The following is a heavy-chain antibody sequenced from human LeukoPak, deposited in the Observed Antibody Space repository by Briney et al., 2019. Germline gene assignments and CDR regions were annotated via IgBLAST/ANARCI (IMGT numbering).Heavy chain of an antibody. Sequence: PGGSLRLSCAASGLTFSSYAMHWVRQAPGKGLEWVAVISYDGSNKYYADSVKGRFTISRDNSKNTLYLQMNSLRAEDTAVYYCARSGGNWGLYYDSSGDFDYWGQGTLVTVSS. CDR2: ISYDGSNK. CDR1: GLTFSSYA. J-gene: IGHJ4*02. D-gene: IGHD3-22*01. CDR3: ARSGGNWGLYYDSSGDFDY. V-gene: IGHV3-30-3*01.